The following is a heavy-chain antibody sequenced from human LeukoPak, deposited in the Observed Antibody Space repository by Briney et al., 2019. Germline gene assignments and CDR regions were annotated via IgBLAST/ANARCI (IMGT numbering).Heavy chain of an antibody. CDR2: ISGSGGST. D-gene: IGHD2-2*01. J-gene: IGHJ6*02. V-gene: IGHV3-23*01. CDR1: GFTFSSYG. Sequence: SGGSLRLSCAASGFTFSSYGMSWVRQAPGKGLEWVSGISGSGGSTYYADSVKGRFTISRDNSKNTLYLQMNSLRAEDTAVYYCAKAVSCSSTSCYGSYGMDVWGQGTTVTVSS. CDR3: AKAVSCSSTSCYGSYGMDV.